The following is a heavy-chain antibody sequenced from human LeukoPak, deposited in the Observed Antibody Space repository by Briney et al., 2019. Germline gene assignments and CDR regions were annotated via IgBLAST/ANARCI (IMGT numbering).Heavy chain of an antibody. CDR3: TKEGSMSQWKEGSTSQWAFDI. CDR1: GFTFSRYG. Sequence: GRSLRLSCAASGFTFSRYGMHWVRQAPGKGLEWVTVVSDGGTVTYYADSVKGRFTISRDNSRNTLYLQMNSLRVEDTAVYYCTKEGSMSQWKEGSTSQWAFDIWGQGTMVTVSS. J-gene: IGHJ3*02. D-gene: IGHD5/OR15-5a*01. CDR2: VSDGGTVT. V-gene: IGHV3-30*18.